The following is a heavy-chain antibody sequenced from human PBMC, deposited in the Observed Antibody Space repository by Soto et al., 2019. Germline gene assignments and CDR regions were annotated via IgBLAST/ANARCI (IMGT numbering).Heavy chain of an antibody. Sequence: QVQLVQSGAEVKKPGASVKVSCKASGYTFTSYYMHWVRQAPGQGLEWIGIINPSGCSTSYAQKFQGRGTMTRDTSTSTVYMELSSLRSEDTAVYYCASGCSSTSCDRGYYYYGMDVWGQGTTVTVSS. CDR2: INPSGCST. CDR3: ASGCSSTSCDRGYYYYGMDV. D-gene: IGHD2-2*02. J-gene: IGHJ6*02. CDR1: GYTFTSYY. V-gene: IGHV1-46*01.